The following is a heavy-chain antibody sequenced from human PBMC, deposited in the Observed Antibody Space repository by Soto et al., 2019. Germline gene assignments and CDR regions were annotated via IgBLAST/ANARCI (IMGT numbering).Heavy chain of an antibody. V-gene: IGHV4-59*01. J-gene: IGHJ4*02. CDR3: FIVPPLYYDSSYYFDY. Sequence: SETLSLTCTVSGGSISSYYWSWIRQPPGKGLEWIGYIYYSGSTNYNPSLKSRVTISVVTSKNQFSLKLSSVTAADTAVYYCFIVPPLYYDSSYYFDYWGQGTLVTVSS. CDR2: IYYSGST. D-gene: IGHD3-22*01. CDR1: GGSISSYY.